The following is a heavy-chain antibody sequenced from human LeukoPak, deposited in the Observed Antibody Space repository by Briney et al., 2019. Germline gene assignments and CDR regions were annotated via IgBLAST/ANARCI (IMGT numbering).Heavy chain of an antibody. CDR3: AREGIAAAGDKFDY. Sequence: ASVKVSCKASGYTFTSYGISWVRQAPGQRLEWMGWINAGNGNTKYSQKFQGRVTITRDTSASTAYMELSGLRSEDTAVYYCAREGIAAAGDKFDYWGQGTLVTVSS. D-gene: IGHD6-13*01. V-gene: IGHV1-3*01. CDR2: INAGNGNT. CDR1: GYTFTSYG. J-gene: IGHJ4*02.